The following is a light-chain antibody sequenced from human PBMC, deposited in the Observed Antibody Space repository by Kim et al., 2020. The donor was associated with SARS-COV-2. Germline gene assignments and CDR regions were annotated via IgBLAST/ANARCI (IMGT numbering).Light chain of an antibody. V-gene: IGKV1-5*03. CDR1: QSIGTW. J-gene: IGKJ2*01. CDR2: KAS. Sequence: DIRMTQSPSTLSASVGDRVTITCRASQSIGTWLVWYQQKPGKAPKLLIYKASNLQSGVPSRFSGSGAETVFTLTISSLQPDDFATYYCQQYKSNSPYTFGQGTKLEIK. CDR3: QQYKSNSPYT.